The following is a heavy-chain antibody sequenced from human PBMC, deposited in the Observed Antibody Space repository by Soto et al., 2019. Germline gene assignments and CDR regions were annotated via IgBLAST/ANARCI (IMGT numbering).Heavy chain of an antibody. J-gene: IGHJ4*02. Sequence: SETLSLTCTVSGGSISSGDYYWSWIRQPPGKGLEWIGYIYYSGSTYYNPSLKSRVTISVDTSKNQFSLKLSSVTAADTAVYYCAREVTMVRGLDYWGQGTLVTVSS. CDR1: GGSISSGDYY. D-gene: IGHD3-10*01. CDR3: AREVTMVRGLDY. V-gene: IGHV4-30-4*01. CDR2: IYYSGST.